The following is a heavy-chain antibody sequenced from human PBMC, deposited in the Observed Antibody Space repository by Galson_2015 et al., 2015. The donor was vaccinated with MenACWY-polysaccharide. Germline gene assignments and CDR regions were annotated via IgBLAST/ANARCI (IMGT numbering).Heavy chain of an antibody. V-gene: IGHV3-74*01. CDR3: TKAGAKYCRGSICSFNWFDP. Sequence: SLRLSCAASGFSFNTYWMHWVRHAPGKGLVWVSRINADGSATDSADSGRGRFTISRDNAKNTLYLEMNSLGAEDTAVYYCTKAGAKYCRGSICSFNWFDPWGQGTLVTVSS. CDR2: INADGSAT. D-gene: IGHD2-8*02. J-gene: IGHJ5*02. CDR1: GFSFNTYW.